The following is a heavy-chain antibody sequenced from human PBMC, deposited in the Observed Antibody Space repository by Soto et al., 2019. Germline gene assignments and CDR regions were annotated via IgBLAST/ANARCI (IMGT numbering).Heavy chain of an antibody. V-gene: IGHV1-18*01. J-gene: IGHJ6*02. CDR2: ISAYNGNT. Sequence: ASVKVSCKASGYTFTSYGISWVRQAPGQGLEWMGWISAYNGNTNYAQKLQGRVTMTTDTSTSTAYMELRSLRSDDTAVYYCAREGYCSGGSCWTFSQYYYYGMDVWGQGTTVTVSS. D-gene: IGHD2-15*01. CDR1: GYTFTSYG. CDR3: AREGYCSGGSCWTFSQYYYYGMDV.